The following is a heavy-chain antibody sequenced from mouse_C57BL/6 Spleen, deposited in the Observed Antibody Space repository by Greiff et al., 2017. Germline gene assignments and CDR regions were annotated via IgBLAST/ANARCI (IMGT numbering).Heavy chain of an antibody. CDR2: IYPGDGDT. CDR1: GYAFSSSW. CDR3: ARYDYSNPWFAY. D-gene: IGHD2-5*01. J-gene: IGHJ3*01. Sequence: LVESGPELVKPGASVKISCKASGYAFSSSWMNWVKQRPGKGLEWIGRIYPGDGDTNYNGKFKGKATLTADKSSSKAYMQLSSLTSEDSAVDFCARYDYSNPWFAYWGQGTLVTVSA. V-gene: IGHV1-82*01.